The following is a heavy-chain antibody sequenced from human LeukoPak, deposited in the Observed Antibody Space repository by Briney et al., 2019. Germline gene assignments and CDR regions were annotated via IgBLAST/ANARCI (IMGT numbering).Heavy chain of an antibody. Sequence: PGGSLRLSCAASGFTVSSNYMSWVRQAPGKGLEWVSSISSSTSYIYYADSVKGRFTISRDNARKSLYLQMNSLRAEDTAIYYCARDSDVHCSGGSCTNFDYWGQGTRVTVSS. D-gene: IGHD2-15*01. V-gene: IGHV3-21*01. J-gene: IGHJ4*02. CDR1: GFTVSSNY. CDR2: ISSSTSYI. CDR3: ARDSDVHCSGGSCTNFDY.